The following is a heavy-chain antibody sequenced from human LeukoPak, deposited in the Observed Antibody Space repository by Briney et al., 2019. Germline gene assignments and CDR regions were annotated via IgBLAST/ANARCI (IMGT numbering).Heavy chain of an antibody. Sequence: GESLKISCAASGFTFSSYSMNWVRQAPGKGLEWVSSISSSSSYIYYADSVKGRFTISRDNAKNSLYLQMNSLRAEDTAVYYCARVLSARGTVTINPSDYWGQGTLVTVSS. V-gene: IGHV3-21*01. J-gene: IGHJ4*02. D-gene: IGHD4-17*01. CDR2: ISSSSSYI. CDR1: GFTFSSYS. CDR3: ARVLSARGTVTINPSDY.